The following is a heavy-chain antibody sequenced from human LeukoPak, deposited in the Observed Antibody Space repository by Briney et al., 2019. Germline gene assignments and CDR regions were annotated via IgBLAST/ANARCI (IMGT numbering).Heavy chain of an antibody. D-gene: IGHD3-22*01. CDR2: IYYSGST. CDR3: ARASDYYYDKGAFDI. CDR1: GGSFSGYY. V-gene: IGHV4-30-4*08. J-gene: IGHJ3*02. Sequence: PSETLSLTCAVYGGSFSGYYWSWIRQPPGKGLEWIGYIYYSGSTYYNPSLKSRVTISVDTSKNQFSLKLSSVTAADTAVYYCARASDYYYDKGAFDIWGQGTMVTVSS.